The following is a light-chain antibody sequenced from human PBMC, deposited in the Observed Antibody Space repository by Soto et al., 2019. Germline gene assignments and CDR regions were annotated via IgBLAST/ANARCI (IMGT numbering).Light chain of an antibody. J-gene: IGLJ1*01. CDR2: GVS. Sequence: QSALTQPASVSGSPGQSITVSCTGSSSDVGGSDYISWYQQHPGKAPRLIIYGVSDRPSGVSSRFSGSKSGNTASLTISGLQPEDEAHYYCTSYKRGPLYVFGTGTKVTVL. CDR1: SSDVGGSDY. CDR3: TSYKRGPLYV. V-gene: IGLV2-14*03.